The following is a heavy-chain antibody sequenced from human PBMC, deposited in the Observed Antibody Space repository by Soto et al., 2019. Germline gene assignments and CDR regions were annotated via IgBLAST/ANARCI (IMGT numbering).Heavy chain of an antibody. CDR1: GYTFTSYG. Sequence: ASVKVSCKASGYTFTSYGISWVRQAPGQGLEWMGWISAYNGNTNYAQKLQGRVTMTTDTSTSTAYMELRSLRSDDTAVYYCARPEKKLYYYDSSVYYTTRNDAFDIWGQGTMVTVPS. CDR3: ARPEKKLYYYDSSVYYTTRNDAFDI. V-gene: IGHV1-18*01. CDR2: ISAYNGNT. D-gene: IGHD3-22*01. J-gene: IGHJ3*02.